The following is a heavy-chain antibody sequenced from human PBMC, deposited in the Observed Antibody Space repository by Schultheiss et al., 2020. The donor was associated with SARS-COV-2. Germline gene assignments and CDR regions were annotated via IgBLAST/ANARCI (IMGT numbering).Heavy chain of an antibody. D-gene: IGHD6-19*01. Sequence: GGSLRLSCTASGFTFSSYAMSWVRQAPGKGLEWVALISCDGSNKYYADSVKGRFTVSTDNAKNSLYLQMNSLRAEDTAVYYCARDDVRGSGWSVGYFHHWGQGTLVTVSS. CDR3: ARDDVRGSGWSVGYFHH. CDR1: GFTFSSYA. CDR2: ISCDGSNK. V-gene: IGHV3-30*07. J-gene: IGHJ1*01.